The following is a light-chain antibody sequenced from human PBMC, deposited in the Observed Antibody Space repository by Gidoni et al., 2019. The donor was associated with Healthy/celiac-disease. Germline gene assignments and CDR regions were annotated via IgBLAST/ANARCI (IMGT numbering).Light chain of an antibody. CDR2: AAS. CDR3: QQSDSTLGIT. Sequence: DIQMTQSPSSLSASVVDRVTITCRASQSISSYLNWYQQKPGKAPKLLIYAASSLQSGVPSRFSGSGSGTDFTLTISSLQPEDFATYYCQQSDSTLGITFGGGTKVEIK. CDR1: QSISSY. J-gene: IGKJ4*01. V-gene: IGKV1-39*01.